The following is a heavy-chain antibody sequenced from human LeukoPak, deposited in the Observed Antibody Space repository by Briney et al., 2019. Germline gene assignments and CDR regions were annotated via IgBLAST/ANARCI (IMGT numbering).Heavy chain of an antibody. V-gene: IGHV1-69*13. D-gene: IGHD2-8*01. CDR1: GGTFSSYA. CDR3: ARDKQSVCTNGVCYTRYYYGMDV. J-gene: IGHJ6*02. CDR2: IIPIFGTA. Sequence: ASVKVSCKASGGTFSSYAISWVRQVPGQGLEWMGGIIPIFGTANYAQKFQGRVTITADESTSTAYMELSSLRSEDTAVYYCARDKQSVCTNGVCYTRYYYGMDVWGQGTTVTVSS.